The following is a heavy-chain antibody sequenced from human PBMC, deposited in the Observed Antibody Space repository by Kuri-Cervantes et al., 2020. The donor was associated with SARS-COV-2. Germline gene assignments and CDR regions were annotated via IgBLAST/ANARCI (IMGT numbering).Heavy chain of an antibody. CDR1: GGSFSGYY. CDR2: INHSGST. V-gene: IGHV4-34*01. Sequence: SQTLSLTCAVYGGSFSGYYWSWIRQPPGKGLEWIGEINHSGSTNYNPSLKSRVTISVDTSKNQFSLKLSSVTAADTAVYYCARGRNYDFWSGYFHFDYWGQGTLVTVSS. CDR3: ARGRNYDFWSGYFHFDY. J-gene: IGHJ4*02. D-gene: IGHD3-3*01.